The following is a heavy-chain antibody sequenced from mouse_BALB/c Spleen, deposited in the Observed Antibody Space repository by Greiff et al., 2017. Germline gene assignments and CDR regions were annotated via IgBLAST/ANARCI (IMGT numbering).Heavy chain of an antibody. Sequence: QVQLQQSGAELVRPGVSVKISCKGSGYTFTDYAMHWVKQSHAKSLEWIGVISTYYGDASYNQKFKGKATMTVDKSSSTAYMELARLTSEDSAIYYCARTGTTAFDYWGQGTTLTVSS. CDR2: ISTYYGDA. CDR1: GYTFTDYA. J-gene: IGHJ2*01. CDR3: ARTGTTAFDY. V-gene: IGHV1S137*01. D-gene: IGHD1-2*01.